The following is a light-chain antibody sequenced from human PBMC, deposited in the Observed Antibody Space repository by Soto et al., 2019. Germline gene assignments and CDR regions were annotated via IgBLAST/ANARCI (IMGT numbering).Light chain of an antibody. CDR2: GAS. Sequence: DIQVTQTPSSRSASVGDRVSITCRASQNINKYLNWYQQKPGKAPEVLIYGASSLQSGIPSRFSGSGSGTEFTLTITSLRPVDFATYYCQQRFSTPQLFGQGTKLEI. J-gene: IGKJ2*01. V-gene: IGKV1-39*01. CDR1: QNINKY. CDR3: QQRFSTPQL.